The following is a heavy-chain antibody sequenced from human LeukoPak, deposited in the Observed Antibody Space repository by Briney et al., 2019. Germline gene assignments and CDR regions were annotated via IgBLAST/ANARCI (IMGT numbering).Heavy chain of an antibody. CDR1: GFTFSSYS. CDR3: ATLGPCGDCNTFDY. J-gene: IGHJ4*02. D-gene: IGHD2-21*02. Sequence: GGSLRLSCAASGFTFSSYSMNWVRQAPGKGLEWVSSISSSSSYIYYADSVKGRFTISRDNAENSLYLQMNSLRAEDTAVYYCATLGPCGDCNTFDYWGQGTLATVSS. CDR2: ISSSSSYI. V-gene: IGHV3-21*01.